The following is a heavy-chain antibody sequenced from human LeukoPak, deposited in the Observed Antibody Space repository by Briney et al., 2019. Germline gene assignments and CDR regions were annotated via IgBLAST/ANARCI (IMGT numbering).Heavy chain of an antibody. CDR3: ARQGLSYSYGIDY. J-gene: IGHJ4*02. Sequence: GESLKISCQASGYSFTSYWIGWVRQMPGKGLEWVGIIYPGDSGTRYSPSFQGQVTISADKSTSTAYLQWSSLKSSDTAMYYCARQGLSYSYGIDYWGQGTLVTVSS. D-gene: IGHD5-18*01. CDR2: IYPGDSGT. V-gene: IGHV5-51*01. CDR1: GYSFTSYW.